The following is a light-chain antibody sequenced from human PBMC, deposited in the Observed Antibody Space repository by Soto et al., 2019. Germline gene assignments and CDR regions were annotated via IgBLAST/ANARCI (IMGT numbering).Light chain of an antibody. Sequence: EIVMTQSPATLSVSPGERATLSCRASQSVGNSHVAWYQQRRGLPPRLLIYGASNRATGIPDRFSGSGSGADFTLTISRLEPEDFAVYFCQQYGNSPPGTFGQGTRLEIK. CDR3: QQYGNSPPGT. CDR2: GAS. J-gene: IGKJ5*01. V-gene: IGKV3-20*01. CDR1: QSVGNSH.